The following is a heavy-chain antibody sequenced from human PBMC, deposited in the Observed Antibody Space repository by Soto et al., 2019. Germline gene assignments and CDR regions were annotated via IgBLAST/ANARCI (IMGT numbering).Heavy chain of an antibody. CDR3: ARIMFTGTTDCSFDY. Sequence: PGGSMRLSCEASGFTFSGYWMSWVRQAPGKGLEWVANINKDGSGKYYVDSVKGRFSISRDNAKKSLCLQMNSLRVEDTAVYFCARIMFTGTTDCSFDYWGRGPLVTVSS. CDR1: GFTFSGYW. J-gene: IGHJ4*02. V-gene: IGHV3-7*05. CDR2: INKDGSGK. D-gene: IGHD1-1*01.